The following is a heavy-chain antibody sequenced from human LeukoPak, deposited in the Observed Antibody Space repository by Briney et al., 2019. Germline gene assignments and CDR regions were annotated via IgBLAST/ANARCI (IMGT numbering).Heavy chain of an antibody. CDR2: ITSSSSYV. J-gene: IGHJ1*01. CDR1: GFSFSTYN. Sequence: PGGSLRLSCEASGFSFSTYNMNWVRQAPGQRLEWISSITSSSSYVFYADSVRGRFTISRDNAKSSLYLQMKSLRAEDTAVYYCVRDVAYDFRNPYRYFQHWGQGTLVTVSS. CDR3: VRDVAYDFRNPYRYFQH. D-gene: IGHD3-3*01. V-gene: IGHV3-21*01.